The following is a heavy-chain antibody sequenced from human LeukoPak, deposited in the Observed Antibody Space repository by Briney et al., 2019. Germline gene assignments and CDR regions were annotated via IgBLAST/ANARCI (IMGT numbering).Heavy chain of an antibody. D-gene: IGHD6-6*01. V-gene: IGHV7-4-1*02. CDR2: INTNTGNP. CDR1: GYTFTRYA. CDR3: ARASIAARQQNMDV. J-gene: IGHJ6*03. Sequence: ASVKVSCRASGYTFTRYAMNWVRQAPGQGLEWMGWINTNTGNPTYAQGFTGRFVFSLDTSVSTAYLQISSLKAEDTAVYYCARASIAARQQNMDVWGKGTTVTVSS.